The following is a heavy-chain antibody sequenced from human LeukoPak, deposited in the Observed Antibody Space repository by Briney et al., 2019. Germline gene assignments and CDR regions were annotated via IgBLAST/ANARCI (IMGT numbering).Heavy chain of an antibody. CDR2: IKQDGSEK. V-gene: IGHV3-7*01. D-gene: IGHD3-22*01. CDR3: ARDINYYDSSRYSHPLDY. J-gene: IGHJ4*02. CDR1: GFTFTTYW. Sequence: GGSLRLSCAASGFTFTTYWMSWVRQAPGKGLEWVANIKQDGSEKYYVDSVKGRFTISRDNAKNSLYLQMNSLRAEDTAVYYCARDINYYDSSRYSHPLDYWGQGTLVTVSS.